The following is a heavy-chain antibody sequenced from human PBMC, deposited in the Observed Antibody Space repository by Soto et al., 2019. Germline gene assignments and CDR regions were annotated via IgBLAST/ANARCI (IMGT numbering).Heavy chain of an antibody. CDR1: GFTFSIYG. V-gene: IGHV3-30*18. J-gene: IGHJ6*02. D-gene: IGHD1-26*01. Sequence: GSLRLSCAASGFTFSIYGVHWVRQAPGKGLEWVAVISYDGSNKYYADSVKGRFTISRDNSKNTLYLQMNSLRAEDTAVYYCAKEVLSANMGYYYGMDVWGQGTTVTVSS. CDR3: AKEVLSANMGYYYGMDV. CDR2: ISYDGSNK.